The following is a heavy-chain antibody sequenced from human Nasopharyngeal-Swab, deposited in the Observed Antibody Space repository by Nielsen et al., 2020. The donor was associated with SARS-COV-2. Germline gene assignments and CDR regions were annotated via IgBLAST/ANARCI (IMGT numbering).Heavy chain of an antibody. J-gene: IGHJ6*02. CDR2: IYYSGST. V-gene: IGHV4-39*01. CDR3: ASQRSGSYYLLYYYYGMDV. D-gene: IGHD1-26*01. Sequence: PGKGLEWIGSIYYSGSTYYNPSLKSRVTISVDTSKNQFSLKLSSVTAADTAVYYCASQRSGSYYLLYYYYGMDVWGQGTTVTVSS.